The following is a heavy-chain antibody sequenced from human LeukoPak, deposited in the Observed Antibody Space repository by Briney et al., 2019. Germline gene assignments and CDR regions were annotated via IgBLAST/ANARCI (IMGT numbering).Heavy chain of an antibody. CDR1: GASINSYY. J-gene: IGHJ4*02. Sequence: SETLSLTCSVSGASINSYYWNWVRQSPGKGLEWLGNIHYRGTTNYNPSLKSRVTLSLDSSKSQFALKVTSVTAADTAVYYCARDEFGDFQGFDYWGQGTRVTVSS. D-gene: IGHD4-17*01. V-gene: IGHV4-59*13. CDR3: ARDEFGDFQGFDY. CDR2: IHYRGTT.